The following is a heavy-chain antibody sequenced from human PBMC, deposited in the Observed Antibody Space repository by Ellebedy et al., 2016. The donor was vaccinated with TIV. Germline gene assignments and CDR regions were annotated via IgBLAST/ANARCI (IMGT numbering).Heavy chain of an antibody. CDR1: GFTFNSYA. J-gene: IGHJ3*02. V-gene: IGHV3-23*01. CDR3: AKDQASGEYDYGWGTFDI. D-gene: IGHD3-10*01. CDR2: IGASGGST. Sequence: GGSLRLXXAASGFTFNSYAMSWVRQAPGKGLEWVSGIGASGGSTPDADSVRGRFTVSRDNSKNTLYLQMNSLRAEDTAVYFCAKDQASGEYDYGWGTFDIWGQGTVVTVSS.